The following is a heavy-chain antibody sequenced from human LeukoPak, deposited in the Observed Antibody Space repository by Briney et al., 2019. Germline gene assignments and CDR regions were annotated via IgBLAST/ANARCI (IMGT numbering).Heavy chain of an antibody. CDR2: IIPIFGTA. CDR1: GGTFSSYA. CDR3: ARAREGARTYYYDSSGYPNAFDI. D-gene: IGHD3-22*01. V-gene: IGHV1-69*05. Sequence: ASVKVSCKASGGTFSSYAISWVRQAPGQGLEWMGGIIPIFGTANYAQKLQGRVTMTTDTSTSTAYMELRSLRSDDTAVYYCARAREGARTYYYDSSGYPNAFDIWGQGTMVTVSS. J-gene: IGHJ3*02.